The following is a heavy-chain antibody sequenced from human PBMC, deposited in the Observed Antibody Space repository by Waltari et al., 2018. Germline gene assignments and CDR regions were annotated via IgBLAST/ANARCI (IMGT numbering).Heavy chain of an antibody. V-gene: IGHV4-59*01. D-gene: IGHD6-13*01. CDR1: GGSISSNY. Sequence: QVQLQESGPGLVKPSETLSLTCTVSGGSISSNYWSWIRQPPGKGLEWIGYIYYSGSTNYNPSLKSRVTISVDTSKNQFSLKLSSVTAADTAVYYCARAYSSSWYYWYFDLWGRGTLVTVSS. CDR3: ARAYSSSWYYWYFDL. J-gene: IGHJ2*01. CDR2: IYYSGST.